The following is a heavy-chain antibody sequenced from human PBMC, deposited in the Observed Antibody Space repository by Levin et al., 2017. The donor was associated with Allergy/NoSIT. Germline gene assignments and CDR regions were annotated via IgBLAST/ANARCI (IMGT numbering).Heavy chain of an antibody. V-gene: IGHV3-9*01. CDR3: ARDNIGLPDAFDI. Sequence: SLKISCAASGFTFGDYAMHWVRQAPGKGLEWVSGISWNSGSIGYADSVKGRFTISRDNAKNSLYLQMNSLRTEDTALYYCARDNIGLPDAFDIWGQGTMVIVSS. D-gene: IGHD3-10*01. CDR2: ISWNSGSI. CDR1: GFTFGDYA. J-gene: IGHJ3*02.